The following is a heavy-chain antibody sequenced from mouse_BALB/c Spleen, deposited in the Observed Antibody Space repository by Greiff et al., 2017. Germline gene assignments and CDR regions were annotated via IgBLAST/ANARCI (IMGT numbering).Heavy chain of an antibody. CDR2: IYPGSGNT. J-gene: IGHJ3*01. V-gene: IGHV1-77*01. D-gene: IGHD2-10*02. CDR3: AVYGNYFAY. CDR1: GYTFTDYY. Sequence: QVQLQQSGAELARPGASVKLSCKASGYTFTDYYINWVKQRTGQGLEWIGEIYPGSGNTYYNEKFKGKATLTADKSSSTAYMQLSSLTSEDSAVYICAVYGNYFAYWGQGTLVTVSA.